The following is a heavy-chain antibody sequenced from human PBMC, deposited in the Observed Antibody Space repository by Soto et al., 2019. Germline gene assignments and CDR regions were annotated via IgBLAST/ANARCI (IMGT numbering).Heavy chain of an antibody. CDR3: ATLLLGYCSSTSCSRDY. CDR1: GFTVSSNY. J-gene: IGHJ4*02. CDR2: IYSGGST. V-gene: IGHV3-66*01. Sequence: ESGGGLVPPGGSLRLSCAASGFTVSSNYMSWVRQAPGKGLEWVSVIYSGGSTYYADSVKGRFTISRDNSKNTLYLQMNSLRAEDTAVYYCATLLLGYCSSTSCSRDYWGQGTLVTVSS. D-gene: IGHD2-2*01.